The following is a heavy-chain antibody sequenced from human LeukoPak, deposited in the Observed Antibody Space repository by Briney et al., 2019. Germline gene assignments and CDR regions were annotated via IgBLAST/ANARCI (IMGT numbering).Heavy chain of an antibody. CDR1: GFTFSSYG. CDR2: ISYDGSNK. Sequence: GRSLRLSCAASGFTFSSYGMHWVRQAPGKGLEWVAVISYDGSNKYYADSVKGRFTISRDNSKNTLYLQMNSLRAEDTAVYYCAKGRAWLATHDAFDIWGQGTMVTVSS. D-gene: IGHD6-19*01. J-gene: IGHJ3*02. V-gene: IGHV3-30*18. CDR3: AKGRAWLATHDAFDI.